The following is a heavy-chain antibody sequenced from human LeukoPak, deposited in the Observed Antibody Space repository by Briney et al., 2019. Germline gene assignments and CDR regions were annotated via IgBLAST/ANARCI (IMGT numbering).Heavy chain of an antibody. J-gene: IGHJ4*02. CDR2: ISAYNGNT. D-gene: IGHD6-19*01. V-gene: IGHV1-18*01. Sequence: ASVKVSCKTSGYTFSSYGITWVRQAPGQGLEWMGWISAYNGNTNYAQKLQRRVTMTTDTSTSTAYMALRSLGSDDPAVYYCARAGAGSGWPSAFDYWGQGTLVTVSS. CDR1: GYTFSSYG. CDR3: ARAGAGSGWPSAFDY.